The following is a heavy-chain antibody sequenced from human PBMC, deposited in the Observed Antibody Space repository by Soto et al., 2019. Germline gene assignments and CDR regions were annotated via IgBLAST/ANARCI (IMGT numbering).Heavy chain of an antibody. Sequence: ASVKVSCKVSGYTLTELSMHWVRQAPGQGLEWMGIINPSGGSTSYAQKFQGRVTMTRDTSTSTVYMELSSLRSEDTAVYYCARSEYSSSSWFDPWGQGTLVTVSS. CDR2: INPSGGST. D-gene: IGHD6-6*01. CDR3: ARSEYSSSSWFDP. V-gene: IGHV1-46*01. J-gene: IGHJ5*02. CDR1: GYTLTELS.